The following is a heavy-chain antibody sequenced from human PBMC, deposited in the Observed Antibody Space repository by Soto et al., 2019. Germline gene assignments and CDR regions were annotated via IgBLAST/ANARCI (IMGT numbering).Heavy chain of an antibody. Sequence: SETLSLTCTVPGGSISSYYWTWIRQPPGKGLEWIGYIYYSGSTNYNPSLKSRVTISVATSKTQFSLKLSSVTAADTAVYYCATSITMVRGMGNWFDRWGQGTLVTVSS. V-gene: IGHV4-59*12. D-gene: IGHD3-10*01. CDR3: ATSITMVRGMGNWFDR. CDR2: IYYSGST. J-gene: IGHJ5*02. CDR1: GGSISSYY.